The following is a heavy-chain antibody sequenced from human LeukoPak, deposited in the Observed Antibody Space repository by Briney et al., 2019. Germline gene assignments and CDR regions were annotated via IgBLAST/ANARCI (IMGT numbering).Heavy chain of an antibody. D-gene: IGHD3-9*01. CDR2: ISSSGSTI. CDR3: ARDPLRYFDWAPFDY. Sequence: PGGSLRLSCAASGFTFSSYEMNWVRPALGKGLEWVSYISSSGSTIYYADSVKGRFTISRDNAKNSLYLQMNSLRAEDTAVYYCARDPLRYFDWAPFDYWGQGTLVTVSS. V-gene: IGHV3-48*03. CDR1: GFTFSSYE. J-gene: IGHJ4*02.